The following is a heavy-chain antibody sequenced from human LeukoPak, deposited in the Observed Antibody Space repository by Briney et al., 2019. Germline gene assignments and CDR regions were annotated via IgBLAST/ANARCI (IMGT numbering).Heavy chain of an antibody. D-gene: IGHD3/OR15-3a*01. Sequence: ASVKVSCKASGYTFTSYDINWVRQATGQRLEWMGWMNPNSGNTGYAQKFQGRVTMTKNTSITTAYMDLSSLRSEDTAVYYCARALSWTTESYYYMDVWGKGTTVTVSS. V-gene: IGHV1-8*01. CDR1: GYTFTSYD. J-gene: IGHJ6*03. CDR2: MNPNSGNT. CDR3: ARALSWTTESYYYMDV.